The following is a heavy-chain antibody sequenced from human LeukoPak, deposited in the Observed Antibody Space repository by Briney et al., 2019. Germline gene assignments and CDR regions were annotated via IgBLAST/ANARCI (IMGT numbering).Heavy chain of an antibody. J-gene: IGHJ3*02. Sequence: SETLSLTCTVSGGYISNYYWSWIRQPAGKGLEWIGRLYPIGPGTNYNPSLKSRVTLSVDESRNQFSLKLTSVTAADTAVYYCARSPVGKGDSFDIWGQGAMVTVSS. V-gene: IGHV4-4*07. CDR3: ARSPVGKGDSFDI. CDR1: GGYISNYY. CDR2: LYPIGPGT. D-gene: IGHD1-26*01.